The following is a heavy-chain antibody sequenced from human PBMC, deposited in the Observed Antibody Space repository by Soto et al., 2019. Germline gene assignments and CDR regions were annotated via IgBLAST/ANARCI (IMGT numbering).Heavy chain of an antibody. Sequence: SETRSLTCSFSGFYLSSGNYHLPWIHPSPGKGLEWIGYIYYSGSIFYNPSFKSRVTISVDTSKNQFSLQLSSVTAADTAVYFCAREDDGGDRDYYGLDVWGQGTTVTVSS. CDR2: IYYSGSI. CDR1: GFYLSSGNYH. D-gene: IGHD4-17*01. CDR3: AREDDGGDRDYYGLDV. J-gene: IGHJ6*02. V-gene: IGHV4-30-4*08.